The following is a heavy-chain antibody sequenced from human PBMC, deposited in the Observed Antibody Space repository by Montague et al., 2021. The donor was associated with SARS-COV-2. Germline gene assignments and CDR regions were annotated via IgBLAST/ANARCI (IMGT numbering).Heavy chain of an antibody. D-gene: IGHD3-10*01. V-gene: IGHV4-39*01. CDR2: IYYSGST. CDR3: ARPLNLYYYGSGSYSSWFDP. J-gene: IGHJ5*02. Sequence: SETLSLTCTVSGGSISSSSYYWGWIRQPLGKGLEWIGSIYYSGSTYYNPSLKSRVTISVDTSKNQFSLKLSSVTAADTAVYYCARPLNLYYYGSGSYSSWFDPWGQGTLVTVSP. CDR1: GGSISSSSYY.